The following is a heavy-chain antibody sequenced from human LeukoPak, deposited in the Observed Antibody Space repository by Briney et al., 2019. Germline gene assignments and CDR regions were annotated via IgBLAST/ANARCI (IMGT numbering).Heavy chain of an antibody. J-gene: IGHJ4*02. CDR3: VRKGEKYGDYDY. V-gene: IGHV1-2*02. CDR2: ILPSSGGP. D-gene: IGHD4-17*01. Sequence: ASVKVSCKASGYTFTGYYLHWARQAPGQGLEWMGWILPSSGGPYYAQKFQGRITMSRDTSISTAYMELSSLTSDDTAVYYCVRKGEKYGDYDYWGQGALVTVSS. CDR1: GYTFTGYY.